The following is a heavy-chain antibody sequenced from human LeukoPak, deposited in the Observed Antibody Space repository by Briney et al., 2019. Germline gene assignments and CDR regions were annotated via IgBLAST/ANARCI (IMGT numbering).Heavy chain of an antibody. J-gene: IGHJ6*02. CDR1: GVTLSYYE. Sequence: GGSLRLSCAASGVTLSYYEMNWVRQAPGKGLEWVSYISTSGDTVYYADSVKGRFTISRDNAKNSLHLQMSSLRLEDTALYYCARRATETYHGLDVWGQGTTVTVSS. CDR3: ARRATETYHGLDV. CDR2: ISTSGDTV. V-gene: IGHV3-48*03. D-gene: IGHD4-11*01.